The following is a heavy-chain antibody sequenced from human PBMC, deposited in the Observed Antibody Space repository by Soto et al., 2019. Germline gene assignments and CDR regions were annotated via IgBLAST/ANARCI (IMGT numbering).Heavy chain of an antibody. V-gene: IGHV4-34*01. CDR1: GGSFSGYY. D-gene: IGHD5-12*01. CDR2: INHSGST. J-gene: IGHJ6*02. CDR3: ARGGYVTYYYSSGMDV. Sequence: SETLSLTCAVYGGSFSGYYWSWIRQPPGKGLEWIGEINHSGSTNYNPSPKSRVTISVDTSKNQFSLKLSSVTAADTAVYYCARGGYVTYYYSSGMDVLGQGTTLTVSS.